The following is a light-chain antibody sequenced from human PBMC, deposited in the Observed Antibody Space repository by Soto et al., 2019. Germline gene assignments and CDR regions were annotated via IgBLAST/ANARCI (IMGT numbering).Light chain of an antibody. V-gene: IGLV2-8*01. CDR1: SSDVGGYNY. Sequence: QSAPTQPPSASGSPGQSVTISCTGTSSDVGGYNYVSWYQQHPGKAPKLMIYEVSKRPSGVPDRFSGSKSGNTASLTVSGLQAEDEADYYCSSFAGNSNSVFGTGTKLTVL. J-gene: IGLJ1*01. CDR2: EVS. CDR3: SSFAGNSNSV.